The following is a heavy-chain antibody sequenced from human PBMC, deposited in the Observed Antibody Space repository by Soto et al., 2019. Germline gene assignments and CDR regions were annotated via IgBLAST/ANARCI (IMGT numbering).Heavy chain of an antibody. D-gene: IGHD2-15*01. J-gene: IGHJ4*02. Sequence: QVQLQESGPGLVKPSQTLSLTCTVSGGSISSGNYYWRWIRQPPGKGLEWIGFISYSGSTYYSTSLKSRVTKSVDTSKSQFSLNLSFVTAADTAVYYCATMGTPATGLYFFDYWGQGSLVTVSS. CDR3: ATMGTPATGLYFFDY. CDR2: ISYSGST. CDR1: GGSISSGNYY. V-gene: IGHV4-30-4*01.